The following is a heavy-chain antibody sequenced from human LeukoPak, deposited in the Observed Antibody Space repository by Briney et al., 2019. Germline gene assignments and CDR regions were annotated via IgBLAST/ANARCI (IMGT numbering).Heavy chain of an antibody. CDR2: ISSSGGTI. V-gene: IGHV3-48*03. CDR3: ARRKRDKAGDAFDI. J-gene: IGHJ3*02. D-gene: IGHD3-10*01. CDR1: GFTFSSYE. Sequence: GGSLRLSCAASGFTFSSYEMNWVRQTPGKGLEWLSYISSSGGTIYYADSVKGRFTISRDNAKSSLYLQMNGLRAEDTAVYYCARRKRDKAGDAFDIWGQGTMVTVSS.